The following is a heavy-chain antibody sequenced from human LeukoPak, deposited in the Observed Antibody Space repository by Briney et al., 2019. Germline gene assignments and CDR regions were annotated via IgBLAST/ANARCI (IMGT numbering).Heavy chain of an antibody. CDR1: GFTLNDYA. Sequence: PGGSLGLSCAASGFTLNDYAVSWVRQAPEKGLEWVSSISGRGDRTLYADSVRGRFTISGDFSKNTLYLQMNGLRAEDTAVYFCARSVPSLFYYFDYWGQGSLVPVSS. V-gene: IGHV3-23*01. CDR3: ARSVPSLFYYFDY. D-gene: IGHD3-3*01. CDR2: ISGRGDRT. J-gene: IGHJ4*02.